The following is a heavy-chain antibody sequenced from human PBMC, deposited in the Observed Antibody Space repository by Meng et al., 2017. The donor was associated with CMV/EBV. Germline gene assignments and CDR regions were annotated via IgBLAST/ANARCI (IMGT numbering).Heavy chain of an antibody. D-gene: IGHD1-26*01. CDR2: NNPDSGGT. J-gene: IGHJ4*02. CDR1: GYTFTGYY. Sequence: ASVKVSCKASGYTFTGYYMHWVRQAPGQGLEWMGWNNPDSGGTNYAQKFQGRVTMTRDTSISTAYMELSSRRPDETAVYYCARGGGGTLWHDYWGQGTLVTVSS. CDR3: ARGGGGTLWHDY. V-gene: IGHV1-2*02.